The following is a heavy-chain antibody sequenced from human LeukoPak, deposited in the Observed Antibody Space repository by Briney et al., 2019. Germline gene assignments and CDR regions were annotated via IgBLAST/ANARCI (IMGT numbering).Heavy chain of an antibody. J-gene: IGHJ5*02. CDR1: GGSFSGYY. CDR3: ARGPLYGSGSYYRRWFGP. D-gene: IGHD3-10*01. V-gene: IGHV4-34*01. CDR2: INHSGST. Sequence: SESLSLTCAVYGGSFSGYYWSWIRQPPGKGLEWIGEINHSGSTNYNPSLKSRVTISVDTSKNQFSLKLSSVTAADTAVYYCARGPLYGSGSYYRRWFGPWGQGTLVTVSS.